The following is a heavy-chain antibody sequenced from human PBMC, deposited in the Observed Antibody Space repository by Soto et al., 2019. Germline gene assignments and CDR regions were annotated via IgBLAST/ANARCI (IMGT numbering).Heavy chain of an antibody. Sequence: SETLSLTCAVYGGSFSGYYWSWIRQPPGKGPEWIGEINHSGSTNYNPPLKSRVTISVDTSKNQFSLKLSSVTAADTAVYYCARGRFSSSWYRRKPYDYWGQGTLVTVSS. D-gene: IGHD6-13*01. CDR3: ARGRFSSSWYRRKPYDY. CDR1: GGSFSGYY. J-gene: IGHJ4*02. CDR2: INHSGST. V-gene: IGHV4-34*01.